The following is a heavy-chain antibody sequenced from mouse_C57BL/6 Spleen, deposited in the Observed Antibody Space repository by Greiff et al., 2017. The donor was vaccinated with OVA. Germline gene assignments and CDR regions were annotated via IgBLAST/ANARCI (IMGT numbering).Heavy chain of an antibody. CDR2: IHPNSGST. V-gene: IGHV1-64*01. CDR1: GYTFTSYW. J-gene: IGHJ2*01. Sequence: VKLKQPGAELVKPGASVKLSCKASGYTFTSYWMHWVKQRPGQGLEWIGMIHPNSGSTNYNEKFKSKATLTVDKSSSTAYMQLSSLTSEDSAVYYCARTDDYDGYWGQGTTLTVSS. D-gene: IGHD2-4*01. CDR3: ARTDDYDGY.